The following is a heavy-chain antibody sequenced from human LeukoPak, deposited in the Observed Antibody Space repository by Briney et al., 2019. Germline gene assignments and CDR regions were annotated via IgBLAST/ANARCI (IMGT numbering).Heavy chain of an antibody. J-gene: IGHJ4*02. CDR1: GFTFSSYA. CDR2: ITSSSSII. Sequence: PGGSLRLSCAASGFTFSSYAMHWVRQAPGKGLEGISYITSSSSIIYYGDSVKGRFTVSRDNAKNSLYLQMNSRRAEDTAVYYCARVGPYSTSSVDYWGQGTLVTVSS. CDR3: ARVGPYSTSSVDY. V-gene: IGHV3-48*01. D-gene: IGHD6-6*01.